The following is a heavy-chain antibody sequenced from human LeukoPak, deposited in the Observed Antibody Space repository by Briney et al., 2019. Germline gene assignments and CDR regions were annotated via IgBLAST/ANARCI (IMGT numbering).Heavy chain of an antibody. J-gene: IGHJ4*02. Sequence: PGGSLRLSCAASGFTFSTYAMSWVRQAPGKGLEWVSSISGSGGSAYYADSVRGRFTISRDNSKNTLYLQMNSLRAEDTAVYYCARARSRELRSSFDYWGQGTLVTVSS. CDR2: ISGSGGSA. CDR3: ARARSRELRSSFDY. D-gene: IGHD1-7*01. CDR1: GFTFSTYA. V-gene: IGHV3-23*01.